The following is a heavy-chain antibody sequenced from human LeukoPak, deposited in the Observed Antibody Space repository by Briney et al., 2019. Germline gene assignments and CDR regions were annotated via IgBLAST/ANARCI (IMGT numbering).Heavy chain of an antibody. CDR3: ARDSRDCRGGSCYPDY. CDR1: GFTFSSYW. V-gene: IGHV3-74*01. Sequence: GGSLRLSCAASGFTFSSYWMLWVRQVPGKGLVWVSCINSEGSSTNYADSVKGRFTISRDNAKNTLFLQMNSLRAEDRAVYYCARDSRDCRGGSCYPDYWGQGTLVTVSS. CDR2: INSEGSST. J-gene: IGHJ4*02. D-gene: IGHD2-15*01.